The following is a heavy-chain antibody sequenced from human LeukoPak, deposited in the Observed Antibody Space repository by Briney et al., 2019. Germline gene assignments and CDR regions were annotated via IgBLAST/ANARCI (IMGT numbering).Heavy chain of an antibody. J-gene: IGHJ5*02. V-gene: IGHV1-24*01. Sequence: ASVKVSCKVSGYTLTGLSMHWVRQAPGKGLEWMGGFDPEDGETIYAQKFQGRVTMTEDTSTDTAYMELSSLRSEDTAVYYCARRPEAARGRWFDPWGQGTLVTVSS. CDR2: FDPEDGET. CDR1: GYTLTGLS. CDR3: ARRPEAARGRWFDP. D-gene: IGHD2-15*01.